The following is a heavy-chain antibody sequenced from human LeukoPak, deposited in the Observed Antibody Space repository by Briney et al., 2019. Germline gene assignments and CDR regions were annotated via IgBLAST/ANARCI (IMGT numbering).Heavy chain of an antibody. CDR2: IYYRGST. J-gene: IGHJ6*03. Sequence: SQTLSLTCTVSGASISSGDYYWSWIRQPPWKGLEWIGYIYYRGSTYYNPSLKSRVTISVDTSKNQFSLKLSSVTAADTAVYYCARGDYGGGNYYYYMDVWGKGTTVTVSS. CDR1: GASISSGDYY. D-gene: IGHD4-17*01. V-gene: IGHV4-30-4*01. CDR3: ARGDYGGGNYYYYMDV.